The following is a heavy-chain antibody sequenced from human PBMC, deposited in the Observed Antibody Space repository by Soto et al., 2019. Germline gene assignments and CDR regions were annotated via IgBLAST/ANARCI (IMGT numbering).Heavy chain of an antibody. CDR1: GYTFTSYG. Sequence: ASVKGSCKASGYTFTSYGISWVRQAPGQGLEWMGWISAYNGNTNYAQKLQGRVTMTTDTSTSTAYMELRSLRSDDTAVYYCARVDIVVVPAAILKYYFDYWGQGTLVTVSS. CDR2: ISAYNGNT. J-gene: IGHJ4*02. CDR3: ARVDIVVVPAAILKYYFDY. V-gene: IGHV1-18*01. D-gene: IGHD2-2*01.